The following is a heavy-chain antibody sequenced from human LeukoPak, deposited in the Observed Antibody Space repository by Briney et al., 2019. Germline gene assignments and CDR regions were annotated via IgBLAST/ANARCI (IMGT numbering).Heavy chain of an antibody. D-gene: IGHD3-16*02. J-gene: IGHJ4*02. Sequence: SGHTLLHPTQALTLTFTFSGFSLCTRELGGGWLRQPPEKALKWLPLNHAADSKRYSPSVNNRITITKETSKSRAVLTMTKMDPVDTATYFCAHSLFIVAVISDESYFDYWGQGTPVTVSS. V-gene: IGHV2-5*02. CDR1: GFSLCTRELG. CDR3: AHSLFIVAVISDESYFDY. CDR2: NHAADSK.